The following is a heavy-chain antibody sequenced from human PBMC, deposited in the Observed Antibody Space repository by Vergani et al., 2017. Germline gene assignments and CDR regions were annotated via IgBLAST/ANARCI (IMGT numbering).Heavy chain of an antibody. Sequence: VQLVESGGGLVKPGGSLRLSCAASGFTFSSYSMNCVRQAPGKGLEFVAFIQFDGSNQYYADSVKGRFTLSRDFSKNTLYLQMNSLRTDDTATYYCAKHFRGWGIDYWGQGTQVIVSS. CDR2: IQFDGSNQ. CDR1: GFTFSSYS. CDR3: AKHFRGWGIDY. J-gene: IGHJ4*02. V-gene: IGHV3-30*02. D-gene: IGHD3-16*01.